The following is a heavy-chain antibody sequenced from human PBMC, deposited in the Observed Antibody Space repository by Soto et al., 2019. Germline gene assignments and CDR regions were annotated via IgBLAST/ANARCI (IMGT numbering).Heavy chain of an antibody. J-gene: IGHJ4*02. D-gene: IGHD2-2*01. Sequence: SETLSLTCTVSGGSISSYYWSWIRQPAGKGLEWTGRIYTSGSTNYNPSLKSRVTMSVDTSKNQFSLKLSSVTAADTAVYYCARVGCSSTSCYLDYWGQGTLVTVSS. CDR3: ARVGCSSTSCYLDY. CDR2: IYTSGST. V-gene: IGHV4-4*07. CDR1: GGSISSYY.